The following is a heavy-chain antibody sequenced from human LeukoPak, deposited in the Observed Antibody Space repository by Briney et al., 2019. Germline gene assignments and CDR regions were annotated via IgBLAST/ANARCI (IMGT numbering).Heavy chain of an antibody. D-gene: IGHD3/OR15-3a*01. J-gene: IGHJ4*02. V-gene: IGHV3-30*02. CDR2: MQYDGSVE. CDR1: GFSFSNYG. Sequence: PGGSLRLSCVASGFSFSNYGTHWVRQAPGKGLEWVTFMQYDGSVEFYADSVKGRFTISRDNSKNTVYLQMTSLRTEDTAVYFCAQDIPLEQVPGFWPGYWGQGTLVTVSS. CDR3: AQDIPLEQVPGFWPGY.